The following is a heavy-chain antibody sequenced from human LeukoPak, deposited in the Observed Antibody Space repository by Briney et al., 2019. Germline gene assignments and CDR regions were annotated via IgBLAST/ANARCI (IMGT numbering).Heavy chain of an antibody. J-gene: IGHJ4*02. V-gene: IGHV4-38-2*02. D-gene: IGHD4-17*01. Sequence: SETLSLTCAVSGYSISSGYYWGWIRQPPGKGLEWIGSIYHSGSTYYNPSLKSRVTISVDTSKNQFSLKLSSVTAADTAVYYCARDGDYVYFAYWGQGTLVTVSS. CDR1: GYSISSGYY. CDR3: ARDGDYVYFAY. CDR2: IYHSGST.